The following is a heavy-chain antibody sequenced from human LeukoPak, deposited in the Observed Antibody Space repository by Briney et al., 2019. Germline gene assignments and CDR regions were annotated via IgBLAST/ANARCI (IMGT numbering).Heavy chain of an antibody. J-gene: IGHJ4*02. D-gene: IGHD4-17*01. CDR3: ARLYNGDYYFDY. V-gene: IGHV3-33*01. CDR2: IWYDGTNK. Sequence: QPGRSLRLSCAASGFTFSSYGMHWVRQAPGKGLEWVAVIWYDGTNKYYADSVKGRFTISRDNSKNTLYLQMNSLRAEDTAVYYCARLYNGDYYFDYWGQGTLVTVSS. CDR1: GFTFSSYG.